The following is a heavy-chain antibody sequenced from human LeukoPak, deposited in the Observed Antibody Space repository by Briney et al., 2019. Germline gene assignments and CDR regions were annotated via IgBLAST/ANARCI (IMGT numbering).Heavy chain of an antibody. CDR2: ISYDGSNK. J-gene: IGHJ4*02. CDR1: GFIFNLYG. Sequence: PGGSLRLSCATSGFIFNLYGMHWVRQAPGKGLEWVAVISYDGSNKYYADSVKGRFTISRDNSKNTLYLQMNSLRAEDTAVYYCARGRYSSSWYYFDYWGQGTLVTVSS. CDR3: ARGRYSSSWYYFDY. D-gene: IGHD6-13*01. V-gene: IGHV3-30*19.